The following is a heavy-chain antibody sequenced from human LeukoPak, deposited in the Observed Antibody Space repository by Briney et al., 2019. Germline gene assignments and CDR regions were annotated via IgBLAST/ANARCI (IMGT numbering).Heavy chain of an antibody. V-gene: IGHV1-2*02. J-gene: IGHJ6*03. D-gene: IGHD3-10*01. CDR3: ATPYYYGSGSPSDYYMDV. CDR2: INPNSGGT. CDR1: GYTFTGCY. Sequence: ASVKVSCKASGYTFTGCYMHWVRQAPGQGLEWMGWINPNSGGTNYAQKFQGRVTMTRDTSISPAYMELSRLRSDDTAVYYCATPYYYGSGSPSDYYMDVWGKGTTVTVSS.